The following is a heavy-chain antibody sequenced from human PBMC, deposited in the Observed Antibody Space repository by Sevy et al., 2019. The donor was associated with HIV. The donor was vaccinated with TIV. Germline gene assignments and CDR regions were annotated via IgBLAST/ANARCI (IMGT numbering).Heavy chain of an antibody. V-gene: IGHV3-23*01. Sequence: GGSLRLSCAASGFTFSSYAMSWVRQAPGKGLEWVSAISGSGGSTYYADSVKGRFTISRDNSKNTLYLQMNSLRAEDTAVYYCAKDLKGGYSYGYVSEYFQHWGQGTLVTVSS. CDR2: ISGSGGST. CDR3: AKDLKGGYSYGYVSEYFQH. J-gene: IGHJ1*01. D-gene: IGHD5-18*01. CDR1: GFTFSSYA.